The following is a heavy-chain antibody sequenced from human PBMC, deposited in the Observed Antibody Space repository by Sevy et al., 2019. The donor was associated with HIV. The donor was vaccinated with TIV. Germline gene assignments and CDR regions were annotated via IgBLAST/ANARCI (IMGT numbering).Heavy chain of an antibody. J-gene: IGHJ6*02. V-gene: IGHV3-7*01. CDR2: INKDGSGK. D-gene: IGHD3-22*01. Sequence: GGSLRLSCAASGFTFISFWMSWVRQAPGKGLEWVANINKDGSGKYHLDSVKGRFTISRDNAKNSLYLQMSSLRAEDSSVYFCARVSSIYYDRGYFYAMDVWGQGTTVTVSS. CDR3: ARVSSIYYDRGYFYAMDV. CDR1: GFTFISFW.